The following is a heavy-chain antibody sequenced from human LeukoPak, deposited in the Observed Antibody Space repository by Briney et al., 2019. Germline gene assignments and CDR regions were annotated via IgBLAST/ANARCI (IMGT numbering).Heavy chain of an antibody. J-gene: IGHJ4*02. CDR2: MKQDGSEK. CDR3: ASGPRWTDFDY. V-gene: IGHV3-7*01. D-gene: IGHD4-23*01. CDR1: GFTFRNYW. Sequence: PGGSLRLSCAASGFTFRNYWMSWVRQAPGKGLEWVANMKQDGSEKYYVDSVKGRFTISRDNAKNSLYLQMNSLRAEDTAVYYCASGPRWTDFDYWGQGTLVTVSS.